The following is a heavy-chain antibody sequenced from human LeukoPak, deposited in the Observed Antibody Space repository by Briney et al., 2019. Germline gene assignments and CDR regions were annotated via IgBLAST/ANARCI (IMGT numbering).Heavy chain of an antibody. J-gene: IGHJ4*02. D-gene: IGHD2-2*02. V-gene: IGHV4-38-2*01. Sequence: NSSETLSLTCAVSGYSISSGYYWGWIRQPPGKGLEWIGSIYHSGSTYYNPSLKSRVTISADTSKNQFSLKLSSVTAADTAVYYCARLGVVPAAISIDYWGQGTLVTVSS. CDR3: ARLGVVPAAISIDY. CDR2: IYHSGST. CDR1: GYSISSGYY.